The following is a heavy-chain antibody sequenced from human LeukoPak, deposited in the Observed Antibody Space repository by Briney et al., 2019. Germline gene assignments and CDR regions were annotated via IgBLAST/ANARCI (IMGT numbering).Heavy chain of an antibody. D-gene: IGHD3-10*01. CDR1: GGSISSGGYY. CDR3: ARDSGYRAYWYFDL. CDR2: IYDSEST. J-gene: IGHJ2*01. Sequence: PSQTLSLTRTVSGGSISSGGYYWSWIRQHPGKGLEWIGYIYDSESTYYNPSLKSRVTISVDTSKNQFSLRLSSVTAADTAVYYCARDSGYRAYWYFDLWGRGTLVTVSS. V-gene: IGHV4-31*03.